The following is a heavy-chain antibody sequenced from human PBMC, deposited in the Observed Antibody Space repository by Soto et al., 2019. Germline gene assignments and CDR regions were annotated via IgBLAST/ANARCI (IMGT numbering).Heavy chain of an antibody. Sequence: PWWSLRLSCSASVFTCSNYAMSWFRQAPGKGLQWVSTISGSGASTYYGDSVKGRFTLSRDNSENTLFLQMDSLRAEDTAVYYCAKGDLLTGVAHFDYWGQGTLVTVSS. V-gene: IGHV3-23*01. J-gene: IGHJ4*02. D-gene: IGHD7-27*01. CDR3: AKGDLLTGVAHFDY. CDR1: VFTCSNYA. CDR2: ISGSGAST.